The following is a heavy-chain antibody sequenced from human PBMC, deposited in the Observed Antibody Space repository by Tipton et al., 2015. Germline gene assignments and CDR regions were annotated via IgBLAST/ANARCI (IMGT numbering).Heavy chain of an antibody. CDR3: ARGPYYYESNDYYYYAMHV. CDR2: ISYRGIT. Sequence: TLSLTCTVSGGSISHYYWYWIRQPPGKGLEWIGYISYRGITNYNPSLKSRVTMSLDTSKSQFSLKLSSVTAADTAVYYCARGPYYYESNDYYYYAMHVWGQGTTVTVYS. CDR1: GGSISHYY. V-gene: IGHV4-59*01. D-gene: IGHD3-22*01. J-gene: IGHJ6*02.